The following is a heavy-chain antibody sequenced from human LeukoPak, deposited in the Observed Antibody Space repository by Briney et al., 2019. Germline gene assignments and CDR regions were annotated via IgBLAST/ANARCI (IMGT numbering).Heavy chain of an antibody. D-gene: IGHD3-16*02. CDR3: ARRIGVWGSYPLDH. Sequence: SETLSLSCSVSHGSMSPNYWTWIRQPPGKGLEWIGSISYSGTINSNPSLKSRVTISVDTSKNQFSLKLSSVTAADTAVYYCARRIGVWGSYPLDHWGQGTLVTVSS. V-gene: IGHV4-59*12. J-gene: IGHJ4*02. CDR1: HGSMSPNY. CDR2: ISYSGTI.